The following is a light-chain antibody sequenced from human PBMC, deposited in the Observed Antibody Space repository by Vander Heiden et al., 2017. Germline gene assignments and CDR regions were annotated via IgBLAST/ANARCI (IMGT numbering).Light chain of an antibody. J-gene: IGKJ1*01. V-gene: IGKV1-5*03. CDR3: QHFASYSWT. Sequence: DIQMTQSPSTLSASVGDRVTITCRASQNIIRWLAWYQKKPGEAPNLLISKASSLESGVPSRFSGSGSGTEFTLTISSLQPDDSATYYCQHFASYSWTFGQGTKVEI. CDR2: KAS. CDR1: QNIIRW.